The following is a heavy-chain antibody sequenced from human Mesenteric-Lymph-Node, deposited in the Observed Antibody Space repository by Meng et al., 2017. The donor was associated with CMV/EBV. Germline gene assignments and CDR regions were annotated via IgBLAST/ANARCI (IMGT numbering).Heavy chain of an antibody. D-gene: IGHD3/OR15-3a*01. CDR3: ARDRGLVPDAFDI. CDR2: IYSSGSST. Sequence: GESLKISCAASGFSFSSYAMNWVRQAPGKGLEWVSAIYSSGSSTYYADSVKGRFTISRDNAKNSLYLQMNSLRAEDTAVYYCARDRGLVPDAFDIWGQGTMVTVSS. J-gene: IGHJ3*02. CDR1: GFSFSSYA. V-gene: IGHV3-23*05.